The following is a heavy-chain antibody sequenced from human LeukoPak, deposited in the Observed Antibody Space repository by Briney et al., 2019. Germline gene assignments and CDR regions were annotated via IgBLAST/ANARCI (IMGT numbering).Heavy chain of an antibody. J-gene: IGHJ4*02. V-gene: IGHV1-2*02. CDR2: INPNSGGT. D-gene: IGHD3-10*01. CDR3: ARGATRYYGSGTTNY. CDR1: GYTFTGYY. Sequence: GASVKVSCKASGYTFTGYYMHWVRQAPGQGLEWMGWINPNSGGTNYAQKFQGRVTMTRDTSISTAYMELSRLRSDDTAVYYCARGATRYYGSGTTNYWGQGTLVTVSS.